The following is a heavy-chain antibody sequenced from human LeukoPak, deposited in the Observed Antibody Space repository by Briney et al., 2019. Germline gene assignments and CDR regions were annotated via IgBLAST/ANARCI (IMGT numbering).Heavy chain of an antibody. CDR1: GFTFSGYE. V-gene: IGHV3-48*03. CDR3: ARLLGATPHFDY. J-gene: IGHJ4*02. Sequence: GGSLRLSCAASGFTFSGYEMNWVRQAPGKGLEWVSYISSSGSTIYYADSVKGRFTISRDNAKNSLYLQMNSLRAEDTAVYYCARLLGATPHFDYWGQGTLVTVSS. CDR2: ISSSGSTI. D-gene: IGHD1-26*01.